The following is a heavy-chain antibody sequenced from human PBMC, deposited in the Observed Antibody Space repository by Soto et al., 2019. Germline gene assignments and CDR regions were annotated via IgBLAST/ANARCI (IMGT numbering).Heavy chain of an antibody. V-gene: IGHV4-59*01. D-gene: IGHD2-21*02. CDR2: VYNSWNT. Sequence: SETLSLTCYVSDGSISSYYWSWIRQPPGKGLEWIGYVYNSWNTYYNPSLESRVTISVETSKNQISLKLRSVTAADTAVYYCTRPNQGDYAFDIWGQGTMVTVPS. J-gene: IGHJ3*02. CDR1: DGSISSYY. CDR3: TRPNQGDYAFDI.